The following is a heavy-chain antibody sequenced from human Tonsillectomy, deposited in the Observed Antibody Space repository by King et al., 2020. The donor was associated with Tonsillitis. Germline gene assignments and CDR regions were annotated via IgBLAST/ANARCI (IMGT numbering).Heavy chain of an antibody. CDR3: ARDYYDSSGYSLPAN. D-gene: IGHD3-22*01. CDR2: IKQDGSEE. V-gene: IGHV3-7*01. Sequence: VQLVESGGGLVQPGGSLRLSCAASGFTFSRYWMSWVRQTPGKGLELVANIKQDGSEEYYVDSVKGRFTISRDNAKNSLYLQMNSLRAEDTAIYYCARDYYDSSGYSLPANWGQGTLVTVSS. J-gene: IGHJ4*02. CDR1: GFTFSRYW.